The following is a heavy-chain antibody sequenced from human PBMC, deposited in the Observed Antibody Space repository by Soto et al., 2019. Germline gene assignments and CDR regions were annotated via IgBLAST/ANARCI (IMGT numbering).Heavy chain of an antibody. D-gene: IGHD3-9*01. CDR1: GFTFSSYA. V-gene: IGHV3-23*01. J-gene: IGHJ6*02. CDR3: ARVVRYFDTPYGMDV. Sequence: EVQLLESGEGLVQPGGSLKLSCAASGFTFSSYAMSWVRQAPGKGLEWVSGIGGSGGNTYYADSVKGRFTISRDNSKNVLFLQMYSLRAEDTAEYYCARVVRYFDTPYGMDVWGQGPTVTVSS. CDR2: IGGSGGNT.